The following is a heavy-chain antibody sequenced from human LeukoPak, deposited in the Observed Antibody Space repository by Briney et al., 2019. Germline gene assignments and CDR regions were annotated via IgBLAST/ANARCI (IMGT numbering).Heavy chain of an antibody. Sequence: PGGSLRLSCAASGFTFSSYTMNWVRQAPGKGLEWVSSISTSSSYIYYADSAKGRFTISRDNAKNSLYLQMNSLRAEDTAVYYCARKGIAVAAPFDYWGQGTLVTVSS. V-gene: IGHV3-21*01. CDR1: GFTFSSYT. J-gene: IGHJ4*02. CDR3: ARKGIAVAAPFDY. CDR2: ISTSSSYI. D-gene: IGHD6-19*01.